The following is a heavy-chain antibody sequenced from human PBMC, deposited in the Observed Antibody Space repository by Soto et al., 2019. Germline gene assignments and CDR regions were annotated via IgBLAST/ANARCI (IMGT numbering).Heavy chain of an antibody. V-gene: IGHV4-30-4*01. CDR1: GASIAGVSYY. Sequence: SETLSLTCSVSGASIAGVSYYWSWVRQPPGKGLEWIGYIPSRGRPFYNPSLTSRGTISADSSKNQLSLQLTSVTAADTAVYYCVRDQYSGYDFALWGQGNLVTVSS. CDR2: IPSRGRP. CDR3: VRDQYSGYDFAL. D-gene: IGHD5-12*01. J-gene: IGHJ5*02.